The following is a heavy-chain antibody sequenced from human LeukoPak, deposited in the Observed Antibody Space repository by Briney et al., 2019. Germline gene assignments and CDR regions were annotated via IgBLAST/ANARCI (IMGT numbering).Heavy chain of an antibody. D-gene: IGHD1-26*01. CDR1: GFPFDDSA. J-gene: IGHJ4*02. CDR2: INWNSGNI. V-gene: IGHV3-9*01. Sequence: GGSLRLSCAASGFPFDDSAMHWVRQAPGKGLEWVSGINWNSGNINYADSVRGRFTVSRDNAKNSLYLQMNSLRTEDTAVYYCPRDLGGNYGTFDYWGQGTLVTVSS. CDR3: PRDLGGNYGTFDY.